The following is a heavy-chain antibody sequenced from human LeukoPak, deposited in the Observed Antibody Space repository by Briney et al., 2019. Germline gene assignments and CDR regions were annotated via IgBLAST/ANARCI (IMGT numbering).Heavy chain of an antibody. V-gene: IGHV4-39*01. CDR1: GFTFSSYA. CDR2: IYYSGTT. CDR3: ARTRQLRYFDS. Sequence: GSLRLSCAASGFTFSSYAMSWVRQAPGKGLEWIGSIYYSGTTFYMPSLKSRVTISVDTSKNQFSLRLTSVTAADTAVYYCARTRQLRYFDSWGQGALVTVSS. J-gene: IGHJ4*02. D-gene: IGHD3-9*01.